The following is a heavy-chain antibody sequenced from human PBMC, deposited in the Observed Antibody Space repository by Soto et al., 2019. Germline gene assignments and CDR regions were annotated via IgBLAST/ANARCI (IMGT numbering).Heavy chain of an antibody. CDR1: GGTFSSYA. D-gene: IGHD6-6*01. V-gene: IGHV1-69*01. J-gene: IGHJ6*02. CDR3: ARGSSIAAQEVYYYGMDV. Sequence: QVQLVQSGAEVKQPGSSVKVSCKASGGTFSSYAISWVRQAPGQGLEWMGGIIPIFGTANYAQKFQGRVTITADESTSTAYMELSSLRSEDTAVYYCARGSSIAAQEVYYYGMDVWGQGTTVTVSS. CDR2: IIPIFGTA.